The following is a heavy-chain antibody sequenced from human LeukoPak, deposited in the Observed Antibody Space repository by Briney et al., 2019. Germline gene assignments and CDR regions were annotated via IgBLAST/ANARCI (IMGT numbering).Heavy chain of an antibody. V-gene: IGHV1-69*04. J-gene: IGHJ6*02. D-gene: IGHD5-12*01. CDR2: IIPILGIA. CDR3: ARGGGYDYDYYYYGMDV. CDR1: GGTFSSYA. Sequence: ASMKVSCKASGGTFSSYAISWVRQAPGQGLEWMGRIIPILGIANYAQKFQGRVTITADKSTSTAYMELSSLRSEDTAVYYCARGGGYDYDYYYYGMDVWGQGTTVTVSS.